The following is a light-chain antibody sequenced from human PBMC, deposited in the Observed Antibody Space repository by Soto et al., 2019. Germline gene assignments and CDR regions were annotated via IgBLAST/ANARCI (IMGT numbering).Light chain of an antibody. CDR2: TAS. CDR3: QQYSKEST. V-gene: IGKV1-5*03. Sequence: DVEMTQSPSTLPTSIGERVTINGRASQNVSNWLAWYQQKQGKATKLMIYTASRLESGVPSRFSASGSGTDFTLTINSLQSDDFATYFCQQYSKESTFGQGTKLEIK. CDR1: QNVSNW. J-gene: IGKJ2*01.